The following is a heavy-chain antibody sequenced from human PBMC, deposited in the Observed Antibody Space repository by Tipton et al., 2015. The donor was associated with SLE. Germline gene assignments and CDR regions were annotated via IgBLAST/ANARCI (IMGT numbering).Heavy chain of an antibody. Sequence: SLRLSCAASGFTFSSYWMHWVRQAPGKGLVWVSRINSDGSSTSYADSVKGRFTISRDNAKNTLYLQMNSLRAEDTALYYCARGLEGSGGSSYFQHWGQGTLVTVSS. CDR2: INSDGSST. D-gene: IGHD2-15*01. V-gene: IGHV3-74*01. CDR3: ARGLEGSGGSSYFQH. CDR1: GFTFSSYW. J-gene: IGHJ1*01.